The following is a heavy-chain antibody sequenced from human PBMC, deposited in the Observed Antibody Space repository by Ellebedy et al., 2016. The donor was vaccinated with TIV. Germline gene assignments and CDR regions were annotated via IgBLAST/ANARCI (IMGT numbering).Heavy chain of an antibody. D-gene: IGHD6-19*01. CDR1: GFTFSSYG. V-gene: IGHV3-33*01. Sequence: GGSLRLXXAASGFTFSSYGMHWVRQAPGKGLEWVAVIWYDGSNKYYADSVKGRFTISRDNSKNTLYLQMNSLRAEDTAVYYCARDRLNGYSSGWYPTHDAFDIWGQGTMVTVSS. CDR3: ARDRLNGYSSGWYPTHDAFDI. CDR2: IWYDGSNK. J-gene: IGHJ3*02.